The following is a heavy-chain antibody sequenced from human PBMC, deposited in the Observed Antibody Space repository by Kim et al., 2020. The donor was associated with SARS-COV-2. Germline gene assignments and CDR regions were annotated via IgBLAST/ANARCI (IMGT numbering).Heavy chain of an antibody. V-gene: IGHV4-59*13. Sequence: SETLSLTCTVSGGSISSYYWSWIRQPPGKGLEWIGYIYYSGSTNYNPSLKSRVTISVDTSKNQFSLKLSSVTAADTAVYYCARDKTRSFDPWGQGTLVTVSS. CDR3: ARDKTRSFDP. CDR2: IYYSGST. CDR1: GGSISSYY. J-gene: IGHJ5*02.